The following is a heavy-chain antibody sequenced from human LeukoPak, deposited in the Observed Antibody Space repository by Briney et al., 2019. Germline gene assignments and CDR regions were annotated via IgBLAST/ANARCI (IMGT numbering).Heavy chain of an antibody. CDR2: IIPIFGTA. V-gene: IGHV1-69*13. CDR1: GGTFSSYA. Sequence: ASVRVSCKASGGTFSSYAISWVRQAPGQGLEWMGGIIPIFGTANYAQKFQGRVTITADESTSTAYMELSSLRSEDTAVYYCARDTGNDYGDYAPIRDYYYGMDVWGQGTTVTVSS. CDR3: ARDTGNDYGDYAPIRDYYYGMDV. J-gene: IGHJ6*02. D-gene: IGHD4-17*01.